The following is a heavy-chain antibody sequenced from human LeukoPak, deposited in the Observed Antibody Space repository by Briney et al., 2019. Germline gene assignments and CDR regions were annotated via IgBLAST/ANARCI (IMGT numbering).Heavy chain of an antibody. CDR3: ARVDIVVVPAAIMGYYYYMDV. D-gene: IGHD2-2*01. CDR1: GGSFSGYY. Sequence: SETLSLTCAVYGGSFSGYYWSWIRQPPGKGLEWIGYIYYSGSTYYNPSLKSRVTISVDTSKNQFSLKLSSVTAADTAVYYCARVDIVVVPAAIMGYYYYMDVWGKGTTVTVSS. V-gene: IGHV4-34*01. J-gene: IGHJ6*03. CDR2: IYYSGST.